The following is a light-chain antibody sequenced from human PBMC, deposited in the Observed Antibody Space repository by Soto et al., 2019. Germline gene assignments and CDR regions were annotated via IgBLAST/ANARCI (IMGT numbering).Light chain of an antibody. CDR1: QSVSSNN. CDR2: GAS. CDR3: EQYGRSQFT. V-gene: IGKV3-20*01. J-gene: IGKJ3*01. Sequence: EIVLTQSPGTLSLSPGERATLSCRASQSVSSNNLAWYQQRPGQAPRVVIYGASTSATGIPERFSGSGSGTDFTLTISRLETEDFTVYYCEQYGRSQFTFGPGTKVDIK.